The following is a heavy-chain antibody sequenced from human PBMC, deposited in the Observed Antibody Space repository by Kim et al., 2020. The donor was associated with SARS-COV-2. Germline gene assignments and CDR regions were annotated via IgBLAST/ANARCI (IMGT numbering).Heavy chain of an antibody. V-gene: IGHV6-1*01. CDR1: GDSVSNNSAA. CDR2: TYYRSKWYD. J-gene: IGHJ4*02. Sequence: SQTLSLTCAISGDSVSNNSAAWNWIRQSPSRGLEWLGRTYYRSKWYDDYAVSVKSRLTIIPDTSKNQFSLLLNSVTPEDSALYYCARESTIVFDYWGQGNLVTVSS. D-gene: IGHD3-22*01. CDR3: ARESTIVFDY.